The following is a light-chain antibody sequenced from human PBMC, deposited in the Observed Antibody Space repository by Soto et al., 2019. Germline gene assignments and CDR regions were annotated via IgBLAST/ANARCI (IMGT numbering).Light chain of an antibody. J-gene: IGLJ3*02. CDR2: RNN. V-gene: IGLV1-47*01. CDR3: TAWDGSLSVWV. Sequence: QAVVTQPPSASGTPGQRVTISCSGSSSNIGRNYVYWYQQLPGTAPKLLIYRNNQRPSGVPDRFSGSKSGTSASLAISGLRSEDEADCYCTAWDGSLSVWVFGGGTKLTVL. CDR1: SSNIGRNY.